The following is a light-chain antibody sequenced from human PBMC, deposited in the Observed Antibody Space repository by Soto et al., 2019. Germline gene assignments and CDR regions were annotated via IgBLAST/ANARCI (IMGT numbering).Light chain of an antibody. V-gene: IGKV1-33*01. CDR2: DAS. CDR3: LHYGDLPLS. CDR1: QDISNY. Sequence: DMQMTQSPSSLSASVGDRVTITCQASQDISNYLNWYQQKPGQAPKLPIFDASSVEIGVPSRFSGSGSGTDFTFTICSLQPEDVATYYCLHYGDLPLSFGGGTKVQIK. J-gene: IGKJ4*01.